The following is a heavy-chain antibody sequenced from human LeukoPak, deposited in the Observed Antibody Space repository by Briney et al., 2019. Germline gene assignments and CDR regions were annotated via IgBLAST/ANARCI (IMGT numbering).Heavy chain of an antibody. CDR1: GFTFSNAW. CDR3: TDDLHYFASN. V-gene: IGHV3-15*01. J-gene: IGHJ4*02. Sequence: GGSLRLSCAASGFTFSNAWMSWVRQAPGKGLEWVGRIKSKTDGGTTDYAAPVKGRFTISRDDSKNTLHLQMNSLETEDTGVYYCTDDLHYFASNWGQGTLVTVSS. D-gene: IGHD3-10*01. CDR2: IKSKTDGGTT.